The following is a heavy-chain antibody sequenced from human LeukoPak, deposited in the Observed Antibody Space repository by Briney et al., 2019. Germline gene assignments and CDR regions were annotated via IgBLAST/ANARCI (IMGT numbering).Heavy chain of an antibody. V-gene: IGHV1-18*01. CDR3: ASMSGYYPSYYFDY. CDR1: GYTCTSYG. CDR2: ISAYNGNI. Sequence: ASVKVSCRASGYTCTSYGITWVRQAPGQGLEWLGWISAYNGNIDYAQKLQGGVTPTTDTSTSTAYMEVRSLRSDDTAVYYCASMSGYYPSYYFDYWGQGTLVTVSS. D-gene: IGHD3-3*01. J-gene: IGHJ4*02.